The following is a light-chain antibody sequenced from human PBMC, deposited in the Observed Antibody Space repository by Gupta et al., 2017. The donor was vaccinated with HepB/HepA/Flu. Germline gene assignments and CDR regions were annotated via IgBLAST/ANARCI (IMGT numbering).Light chain of an antibody. J-gene: IGLJ2*01. Sequence: QLVLTQSPSSSASLGPSVKLPCPLSSGHSSYAIPWHQKQPEKGLRYLMKVNSDGRHTKGDGTPDRFSGYSSGAERYLTIASLQYEDEADYYCQTWGTGIPPVVFGGGTNLTVL. V-gene: IGLV4-69*01. CDR3: QTWGTGIPPVV. CDR1: SGHSSYA. CDR2: VNSDGRH.